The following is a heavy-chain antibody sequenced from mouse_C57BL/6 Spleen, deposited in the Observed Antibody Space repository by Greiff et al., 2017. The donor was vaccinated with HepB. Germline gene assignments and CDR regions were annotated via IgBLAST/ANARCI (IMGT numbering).Heavy chain of an antibody. CDR3: ARSGYYGSNWFAY. V-gene: IGHV1-80*01. CDR2: IYPRDGDT. CDR1: GYAFSSYW. Sequence: QVQLQQSGAELVKPGASVKISCKASGYAFSSYWMNWVKQRPGKGLEWIGQIYPRDGDTNYNGKFKGKATLTADKSSSTAYMQLSSLTSEDSAVYLGARSGYYGSNWFAYWGQGTLVTVSA. J-gene: IGHJ3*01. D-gene: IGHD1-1*01.